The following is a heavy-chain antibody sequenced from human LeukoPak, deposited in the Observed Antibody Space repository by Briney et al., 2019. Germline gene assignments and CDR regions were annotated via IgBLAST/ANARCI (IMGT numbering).Heavy chain of an antibody. CDR3: ARGGYSYGAYYYYTMDV. CDR2: INPNSGGT. J-gene: IGHJ6*02. Sequence: GASAKVSCKASGYTFTGYYIHWGRQAPGQGLEWMGWINPNSGGTNYAQKFQGRVTMTRDTSISTAYMELSRLRSDDTAVYHCARGGYSYGAYYYYTMDVWGQGTTVTVSS. CDR1: GYTFTGYY. D-gene: IGHD5-18*01. V-gene: IGHV1-2*02.